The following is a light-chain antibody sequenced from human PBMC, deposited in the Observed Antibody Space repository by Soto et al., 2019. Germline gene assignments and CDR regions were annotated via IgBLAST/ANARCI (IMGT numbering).Light chain of an antibody. CDR1: QSISSSY. CDR3: QHYGSSPK. J-gene: IGKJ1*01. Sequence: EIVLTQSPGTLSLSPGERATLSCGASQSISSSYLAWYQQKPGQAPRLLLYGASNRATGIPDRFSGSGSGTDFTLTISRLEPEDFAVYYCQHYGSSPKFGQGTKVDIK. V-gene: IGKV3-20*01. CDR2: GAS.